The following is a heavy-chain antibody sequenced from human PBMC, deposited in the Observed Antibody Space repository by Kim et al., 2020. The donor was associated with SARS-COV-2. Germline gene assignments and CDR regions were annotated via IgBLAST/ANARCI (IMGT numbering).Heavy chain of an antibody. CDR2: INGHKRNT. CDR1: GYTYSSYG. D-gene: IGHD3-22*01. J-gene: IGHJ4*02. Sequence: ASVKVSCRTSGYTYSSYGINWVRQAPGQGLEWMGWINGHKRNTNYAQNLQGRVTMTTDTSTNTAYMELRSLRSDDTAVYYCARSSYDTSGYYPRLVDYWGQGTPVTVSS. CDR3: ARSSYDTSGYYPRLVDY. V-gene: IGHV1-18*01.